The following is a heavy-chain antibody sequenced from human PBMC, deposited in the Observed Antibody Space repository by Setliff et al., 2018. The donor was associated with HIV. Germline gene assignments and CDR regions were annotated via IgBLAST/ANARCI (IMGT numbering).Heavy chain of an antibody. CDR1: GGSFSGYY. Sequence: PSETLSLTCAVYGGSFSGYYWSWIRQPPGKGLEWIGEINHSGSTNYNPSLKSRVTISVDTSKNQFSLKLSSVTAADTAVYYCARVPVCSSTSRLHVNAFDIWGQGTMVTVSS. V-gene: IGHV4-34*01. CDR2: INHSGST. CDR3: ARVPVCSSTSRLHVNAFDI. D-gene: IGHD2-2*01. J-gene: IGHJ3*02.